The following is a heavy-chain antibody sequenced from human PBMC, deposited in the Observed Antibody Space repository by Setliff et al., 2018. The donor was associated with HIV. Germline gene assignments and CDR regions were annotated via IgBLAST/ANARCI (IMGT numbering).Heavy chain of an antibody. CDR3: ARLIAAAGANHYYYYMDV. J-gene: IGHJ6*03. D-gene: IGHD6-13*01. CDR2: IYYSGST. Sequence: SETLSLTCTVSGDSVSSRSYYWSWIRQPPGKGLEWIGYIYYSGSTNYNPSLKSRVTISVDTSKNHFSLKLRSVTAADTAVYCCARLIAAAGANHYYYYMDVWGKGTTVTVS. CDR1: GDSVSSRSYY. V-gene: IGHV4-61*03.